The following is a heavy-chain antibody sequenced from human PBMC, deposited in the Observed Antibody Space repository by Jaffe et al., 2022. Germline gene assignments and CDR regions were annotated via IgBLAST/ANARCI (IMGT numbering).Heavy chain of an antibody. CDR2: ISGSGGST. D-gene: IGHD6-19*01. Sequence: EVQLLESGGGLVQPGGSLRLSCAASGFTFSSYAMSWVRQAPGKGLEWVSAISGSGGSTYYADSVKGRFTISRDNSKNTLYLQMNSLRAEDTAVYYCAKELIQGSSSGWYYFDYWGQGTLVTVSS. CDR1: GFTFSSYA. CDR3: AKELIQGSSSGWYYFDY. V-gene: IGHV3-23*01. J-gene: IGHJ4*02.